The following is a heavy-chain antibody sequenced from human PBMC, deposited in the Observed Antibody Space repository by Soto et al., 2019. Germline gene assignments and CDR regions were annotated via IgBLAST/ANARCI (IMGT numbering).Heavy chain of an antibody. J-gene: IGHJ4*02. CDR1: GFIISSYA. CDR3: AKRARDGCNSPIDH. D-gene: IGHD2-21*02. V-gene: IGHV3-23*01. CDR2: ISGSGRST. Sequence: EVQLSESGGGLAQPGGSLRLSCAASGFIISSYAMNWVRQAPGKGLEWVSGISGSGRSTNYRDSVKGRFTISRDNSKNTLYLEMNCLRVEDTAVYYCAKRARDGCNSPIDHWGQGTLVTVSS.